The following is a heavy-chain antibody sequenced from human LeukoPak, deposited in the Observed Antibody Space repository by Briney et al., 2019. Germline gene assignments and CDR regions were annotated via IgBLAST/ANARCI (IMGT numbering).Heavy chain of an antibody. D-gene: IGHD5-12*01. V-gene: IGHV1-2*02. Sequence: SVKVSCKASGYTFTDYYMHGVRQAPGQGLEWMGWINPNSGGTNYAQKFQGRVTMTRDTSISTAYMELSRLRSDDTAVYYCAREGFDSGYDLVGHFDYWGQGTLVTVSS. J-gene: IGHJ4*02. CDR3: AREGFDSGYDLVGHFDY. CDR2: INPNSGGT. CDR1: GYTFTDYY.